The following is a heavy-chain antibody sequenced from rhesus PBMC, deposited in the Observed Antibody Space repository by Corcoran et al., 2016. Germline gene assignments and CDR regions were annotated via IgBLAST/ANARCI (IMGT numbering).Heavy chain of an antibody. Sequence: QVQLQESGPGVVKPSETLSLTCAVCGGSISSGYWWIWIRQSPGKGLEWIGGIYGSSGSTEYNPSLKSRVTISIDTSKKHFSLNLRSVTDADTAVYYCTARDFDYRGQGVLVTVSS. V-gene: IGHV4-93*02. J-gene: IGHJ4*01. CDR2: IYGSSGST. CDR3: TARDFDY. CDR1: GGSISSGYW.